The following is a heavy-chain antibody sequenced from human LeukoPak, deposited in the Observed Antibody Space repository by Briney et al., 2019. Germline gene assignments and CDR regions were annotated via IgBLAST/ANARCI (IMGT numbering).Heavy chain of an antibody. J-gene: IGHJ4*02. Sequence: ASVKVSCKASGYTFTSYPMNWVRQAPGQGLEWMGIINPSGGSTSYAQKFQGRVTMTRDTSTSTVYMELSSLRSEDTAVYYCARVPPPYSSSWYYFDYWGQGTLVTVSS. CDR3: ARVPPPYSSSWYYFDY. CDR2: INPSGGST. D-gene: IGHD6-13*01. V-gene: IGHV1-46*01. CDR1: GYTFTSYP.